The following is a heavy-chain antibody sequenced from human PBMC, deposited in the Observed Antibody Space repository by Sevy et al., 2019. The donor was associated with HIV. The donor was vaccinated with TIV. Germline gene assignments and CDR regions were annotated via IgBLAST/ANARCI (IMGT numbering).Heavy chain of an antibody. V-gene: IGHV3-73*01. CDR1: GFTFSVSA. CDR2: IRSKTNTYAT. D-gene: IGHD3-9*01. Sequence: GGSLRLSCAASGFTFSVSAMHWVRQASGKGLEWVGRIRSKTNTYATEYAASMKGRFTISRDDSNSTAYLQMNSLKTGDTAVYYCTTAYSDWSLYDHWGQGTLVTVSS. J-gene: IGHJ4*02. CDR3: TTAYSDWSLYDH.